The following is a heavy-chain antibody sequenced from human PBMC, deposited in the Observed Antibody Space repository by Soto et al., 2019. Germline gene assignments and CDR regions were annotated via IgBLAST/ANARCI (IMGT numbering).Heavy chain of an antibody. CDR1: SVSKAW. J-gene: IGHJ4*02. V-gene: IGHV3-15*07. Sequence: SVSKAWMNWVRQATGKGLEWVGRIKSKTDGGTTDYAAPVKGRFTISRDDSKNTLYLQMNSLKTEDTAVYYCTTDDYYDSSGYYHRIDYWGQGTLVTVSS. CDR3: TTDDYYDSSGYYHRIDY. CDR2: IKSKTDGGTT. D-gene: IGHD3-22*01.